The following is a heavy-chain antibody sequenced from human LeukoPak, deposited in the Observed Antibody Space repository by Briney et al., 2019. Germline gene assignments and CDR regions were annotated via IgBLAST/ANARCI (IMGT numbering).Heavy chain of an antibody. CDR2: ISHSGNT. CDR3: ARLDFYDNDPTRDY. D-gene: IGHD3-22*01. Sequence: SGTLSLTCAVSGVSISSTTWWSWVRQPPGKGLEWIGEISHSGNTNYNPSLESRVTMFVDNSKNQFSLQLTSVTAADTAVYFCARLDFYDNDPTRDYWGQGTLVTVSS. J-gene: IGHJ4*02. CDR1: GVSISSTTW. V-gene: IGHV4-4*02.